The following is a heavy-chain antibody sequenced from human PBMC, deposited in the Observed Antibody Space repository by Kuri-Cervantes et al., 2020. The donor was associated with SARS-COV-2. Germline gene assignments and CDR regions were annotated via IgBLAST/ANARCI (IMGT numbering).Heavy chain of an antibody. CDR3: ARRAYGEQVDYYYMDV. J-gene: IGHJ6*03. D-gene: IGHD4-17*01. CDR2: IYPGDSDT. V-gene: IGHV5-51*01. CDR1: GYSSTTYW. Sequence: GESLKISCKGSGYSSTTYWIGWVRQMPGKGLEWMGIIYPGDSDTRYSPSFQGQVTISADKSISTAFLQWSNLKASDTAIYYCARRAYGEQVDYYYMDVWGKGTTVTVSS.